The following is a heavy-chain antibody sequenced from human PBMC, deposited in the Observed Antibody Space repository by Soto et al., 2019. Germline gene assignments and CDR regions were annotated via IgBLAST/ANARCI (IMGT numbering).Heavy chain of an antibody. V-gene: IGHV3-9*01. CDR1: GFTFNKNA. Sequence: GGSLRLSCAGSGFTFNKNAMHWVRLAPGKGLDWVSGISWNSGIIDYADSVKGRFTISRDNAKNSLYLQMNNLRTEDTALYYCARGASYYYDDTSYPKYFQHWGQGTPVTVSS. D-gene: IGHD3-22*01. CDR3: ARGASYYYDDTSYPKYFQH. CDR2: ISWNSGII. J-gene: IGHJ1*01.